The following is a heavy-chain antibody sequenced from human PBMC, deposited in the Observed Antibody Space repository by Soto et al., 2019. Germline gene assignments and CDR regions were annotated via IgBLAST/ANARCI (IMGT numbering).Heavy chain of an antibody. V-gene: IGHV1-8*01. D-gene: IGHD3-10*01. J-gene: IGHJ4*02. Sequence: ASVNVSCKASGDTFTTYDINWVRQATGHGLEWMGWINPNSGNIGYAQRFQGRVTMTRDTAIRTAYMEVSSLRSDDTAVYYCARGRASGSYYLLDYWGQGTLVTVSS. CDR3: ARGRASGSYYLLDY. CDR1: GDTFTTYD. CDR2: INPNSGNI.